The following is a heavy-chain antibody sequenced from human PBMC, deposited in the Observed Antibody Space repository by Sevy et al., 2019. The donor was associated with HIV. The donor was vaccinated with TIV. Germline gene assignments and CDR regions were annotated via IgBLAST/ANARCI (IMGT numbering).Heavy chain of an antibody. Sequence: SLKISCVASGFTFSSYAMHWVRQAPGKGLEWVAVISYDGTNKYYADSVKGRFTISRDNSKKILYVQMNSLRGEDTAVYYCARDQHDYAGNVRTGWFDPWGQGTLVTVSS. V-gene: IGHV3-30-3*01. J-gene: IGHJ5*02. CDR3: ARDQHDYAGNVRTGWFDP. CDR2: ISYDGTNK. CDR1: GFTFSSYA. D-gene: IGHD4-17*01.